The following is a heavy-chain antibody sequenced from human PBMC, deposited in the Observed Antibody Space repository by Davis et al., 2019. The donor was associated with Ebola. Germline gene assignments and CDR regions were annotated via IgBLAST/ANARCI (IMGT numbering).Heavy chain of an antibody. Sequence: MPSETLSLTCSVSGGSISSFSWSWIRQPPGKGLEWIGYINFRGSTNYNPSLKSRGTISVDTTKNQFSLKLSSVTAADTAVYYCARKQVVVVVAATPRVNWFDPWGQGTLVTVSS. CDR1: GGSISSFS. CDR2: INFRGST. CDR3: ARKQVVVVVAATPRVNWFDP. J-gene: IGHJ5*02. V-gene: IGHV4-59*08. D-gene: IGHD2-15*01.